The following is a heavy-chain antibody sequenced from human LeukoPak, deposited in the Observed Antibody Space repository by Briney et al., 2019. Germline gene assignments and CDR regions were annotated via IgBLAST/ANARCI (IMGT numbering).Heavy chain of an antibody. J-gene: IGHJ6*03. D-gene: IGHD6-6*01. Sequence: GGSLRLSCAASGFTFNIYAMSWVRQAPGKGLVWVSRISSDGSSTSYADSVKGRFTISRDNAKDTLYLQMNSLRAEDTAVYYCARGGSSFWDMDVWGKGTTVTVSS. CDR3: ARGGSSFWDMDV. V-gene: IGHV3-74*01. CDR1: GFTFNIYA. CDR2: ISSDGSST.